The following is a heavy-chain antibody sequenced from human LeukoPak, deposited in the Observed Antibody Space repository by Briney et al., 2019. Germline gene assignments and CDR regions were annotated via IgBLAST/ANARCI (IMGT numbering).Heavy chain of an antibody. Sequence: PGGSLRLSCAASGFTFSSCSMNWVRQAPGKGLEWVSSISSSSSYIYYADSVKGRFTISRDNAKNSLYLQMNSLGAEDTAVYYCASDPGSGGSCWGQGTLVTVSS. J-gene: IGHJ4*02. CDR2: ISSSSSYI. CDR1: GFTFSSCS. V-gene: IGHV3-21*01. D-gene: IGHD2-15*01. CDR3: ASDPGSGGSC.